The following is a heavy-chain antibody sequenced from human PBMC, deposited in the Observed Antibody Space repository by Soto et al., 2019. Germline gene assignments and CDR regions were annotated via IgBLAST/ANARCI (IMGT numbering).Heavy chain of an antibody. D-gene: IGHD4-4*01. J-gene: IGHJ4*02. CDR1: GFTFSSYW. CDR3: ARVKGDSNYYFDY. CDR2: IKQDVSEK. V-gene: IGHV3-7*01. Sequence: GGSLRLSCAASGFTFSSYWMSWVRQAPGKGLEWVANIKQDVSEKDYVESVKGRFTISRDNAKTSLYLQMKSLRAAYTAGYYCARVKGDSNYYFDYWGQGTLVTVSS.